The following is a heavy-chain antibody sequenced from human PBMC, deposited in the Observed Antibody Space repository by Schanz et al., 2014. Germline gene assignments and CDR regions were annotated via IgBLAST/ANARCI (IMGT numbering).Heavy chain of an antibody. V-gene: IGHV3-23*01. Sequence: PGGSLRLSCAASGFTFGDYAMTWVRQAPGKGLEWVSAINTGVNTYYADSVRGRFTMSRDNSKNTLYLQMNSLRAGDAAVYYCARGLIAAAGGAFDYWGQGTLVAVSA. CDR2: INTGVNT. CDR3: ARGLIAAAGGAFDY. CDR1: GFTFGDYA. J-gene: IGHJ4*02. D-gene: IGHD6-13*01.